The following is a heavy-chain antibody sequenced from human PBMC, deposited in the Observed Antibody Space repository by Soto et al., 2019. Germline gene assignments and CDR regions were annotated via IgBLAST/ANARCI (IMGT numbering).Heavy chain of an antibody. CDR2: IYYSGST. D-gene: IGHD3-22*01. V-gene: IGHV4-30-4*01. CDR3: ARGSSYYYDSSGFLY. CDR1: CGSISSGDYY. J-gene: IGHJ4*02. Sequence: PSETLSLTCTVSCGSISSGDYYWSWIRQPPGKGLEWIGYIYYSGSTYYNPSLKSRVTISVDTSKNQFSLKLSSVTAADTAVYYCARGSSYYYDSSGFLYWGQGTLVTVSS.